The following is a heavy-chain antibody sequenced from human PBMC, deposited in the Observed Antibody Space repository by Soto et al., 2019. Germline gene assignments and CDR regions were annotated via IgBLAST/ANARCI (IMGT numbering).Heavy chain of an antibody. J-gene: IGHJ4*02. Sequence: PGGSLRLSCVASGFTFSSYSMVWVRQAPGKGPEWVANINQDGTAKSYVDSVKGRFTISRDNAKNSLYLQMNSLRVEDTAVYYCASDYGLGGQGSLVTVSS. CDR1: GFTFSSYS. V-gene: IGHV3-7*04. CDR3: ASDYGL. D-gene: IGHD4-17*01. CDR2: INQDGTAK.